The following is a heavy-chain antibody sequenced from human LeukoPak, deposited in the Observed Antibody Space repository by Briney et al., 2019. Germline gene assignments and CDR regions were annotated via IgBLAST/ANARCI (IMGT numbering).Heavy chain of an antibody. Sequence: PSETLSLTCTVSGASFSSYYWSWIRQPAGKGLEWIGRIYTSGSTNYNPSLKSRVTMSVDTSKNQFSLKLSSVTAADTAVYYCAREYCSSTSCYFFDYWGQGTLVTVSS. CDR3: AREYCSSTSCYFFDY. V-gene: IGHV4-4*07. CDR2: IYTSGST. D-gene: IGHD2-2*01. CDR1: GASFSSYY. J-gene: IGHJ4*02.